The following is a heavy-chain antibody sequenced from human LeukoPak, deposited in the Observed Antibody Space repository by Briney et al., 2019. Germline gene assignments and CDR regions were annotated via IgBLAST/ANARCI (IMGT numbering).Heavy chain of an antibody. D-gene: IGHD4-17*01. CDR3: AREDYGDSGFDY. CDR1: GGSISSYY. CDR2: IYYSGGT. V-gene: IGHV4-59*01. J-gene: IGHJ4*02. Sequence: SETLSLTCTVSGGSISSYYWSWIRQPPGKGLEWIGYIYYSGGTNYNPSLKSRVTISVDTSKNQFSLKLSSVTAADTAVYYCAREDYGDSGFDYWGQGTLVTVSS.